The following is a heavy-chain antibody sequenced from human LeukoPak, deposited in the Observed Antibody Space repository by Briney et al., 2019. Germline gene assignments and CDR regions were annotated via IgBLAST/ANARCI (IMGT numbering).Heavy chain of an antibody. Sequence: GGSLRLSCAASGFTFSSYAMHWVRQAPGKGLEWVAVISYDGNNKYYADSVKGRFTISRDNSKNTLYLQMNSLRAEDTAVYYCARTGCSGGSCYSWLDYWGQGTLVTVSS. CDR2: ISYDGNNK. D-gene: IGHD2-15*01. CDR3: ARTGCSGGSCYSWLDY. CDR1: GFTFSSYA. J-gene: IGHJ4*02. V-gene: IGHV3-30*01.